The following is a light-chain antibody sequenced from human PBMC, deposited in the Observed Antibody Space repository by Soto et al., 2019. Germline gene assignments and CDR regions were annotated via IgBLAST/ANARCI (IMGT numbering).Light chain of an antibody. J-gene: IGKJ2*01. CDR3: QQSHSTPYT. CDR2: AAS. Sequence: DIQMTQSPSSLSASVGDRVIITCRASQSTTVYLNWYQQKPGEAPKLLIYAASRLQSGVPSRFSGSGSGTDFTLTISSLQPEDFATYYCQQSHSTPYTFGQGTTLEIK. V-gene: IGKV1-39*01. CDR1: QSTTVY.